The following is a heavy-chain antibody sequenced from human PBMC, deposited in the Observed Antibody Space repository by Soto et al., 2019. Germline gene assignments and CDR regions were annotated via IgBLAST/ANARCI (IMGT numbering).Heavy chain of an antibody. V-gene: IGHV3-23*01. CDR2: ISGSGGST. CDR1: GFTFSSYA. Sequence: GGSLRLSCAASGFTFSSYAMSWVRQAPGKGLEWVSAISGSGGSTYYAESVKGRFTISRDNSKNTLYLQMNSLRAEDTAVYYCAKDGDPSSSWYDGMDVWGQGTTVTVSS. CDR3: AKDGDPSSSWYDGMDV. J-gene: IGHJ6*02. D-gene: IGHD6-13*01.